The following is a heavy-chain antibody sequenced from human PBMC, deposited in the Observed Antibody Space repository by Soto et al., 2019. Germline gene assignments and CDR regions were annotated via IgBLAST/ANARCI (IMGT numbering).Heavy chain of an antibody. V-gene: IGHV3-48*01. J-gene: IGHJ4*02. CDR1: GFSFNSFN. Sequence: HPGGSLRLSCLASGFSFNSFNMNWIRRAPGRGLEWVASISVSGDNIYYGDSMQGRFTISRDNSKRSVFLYLNSLRVEDTAVYYCARHLGILKSVFDYWGQGTLVTVS. CDR3: ARHLGILKSVFDY. D-gene: IGHD6-13*01. CDR2: ISVSGDNI.